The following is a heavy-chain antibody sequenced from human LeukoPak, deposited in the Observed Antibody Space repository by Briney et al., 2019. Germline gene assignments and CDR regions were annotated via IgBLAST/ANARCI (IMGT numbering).Heavy chain of an antibody. CDR1: GFAFSSYE. J-gene: IGHJ6*02. V-gene: IGHV3-48*03. Sequence: GGSLRLSCAASGFAFSSYEMNWVRQAPGKGLEWVSYISSSGSTIYYADSVKGRFTISRDNAKNSLYLQMNSLRAEDTAVYYCARDLSSSWYDYYYGMDVCGQGTTVTVSS. D-gene: IGHD6-13*01. CDR2: ISSSGSTI. CDR3: ARDLSSSWYDYYYGMDV.